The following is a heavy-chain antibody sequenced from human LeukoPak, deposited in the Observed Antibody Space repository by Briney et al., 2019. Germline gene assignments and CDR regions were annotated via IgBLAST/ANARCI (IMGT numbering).Heavy chain of an antibody. Sequence: KPSETLSLTCAVYGGSFSGYYWSWIRQPPGKGLEWIGEINHSGSTNYNPSLKSRVTISVDTSKNQFSLKLSSVTAADTAVYYCARGYSSSWSTRPHRDYYYYYMDVWGKGTTVTVSS. D-gene: IGHD6-13*01. V-gene: IGHV4-34*01. J-gene: IGHJ6*03. CDR1: GGSFSGYY. CDR2: INHSGST. CDR3: ARGYSSSWSTRPHRDYYYYYMDV.